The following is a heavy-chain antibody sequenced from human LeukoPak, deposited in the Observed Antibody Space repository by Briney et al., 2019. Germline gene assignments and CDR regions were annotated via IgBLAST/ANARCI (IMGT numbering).Heavy chain of an antibody. J-gene: IGHJ6*03. CDR1: GFTFSSYW. D-gene: IGHD3-10*01. CDR3: RLGSGSSEYYYMDV. CDR2: IRSKAYGGTT. Sequence: GGSLRLSCAASGFTFSSYWMSWVRQAPGKGLEWVGFIRSKAYGGTTEYAASVKGRFTISRDDSKSIAYLQMNSLKTEDTAVYYCRLGSGSSEYYYMDVWGKGTTVTISS. V-gene: IGHV3-49*04.